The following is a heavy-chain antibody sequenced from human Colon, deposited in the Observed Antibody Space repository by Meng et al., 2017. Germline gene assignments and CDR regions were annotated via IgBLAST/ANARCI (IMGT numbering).Heavy chain of an antibody. Sequence: VPLQESGPGLVKPSDTLALTGTVSCGSISNYYWSWIRQPPGKGLEWIGYIYYSGTTNYNPSLKSRVTISIDTSKNQFSLKLNSVTAADTAVYYCAGDSSGYNWLDPWGQGTLVTVSS. V-gene: IGHV4-59*01. CDR1: CGSISNYY. J-gene: IGHJ5*02. D-gene: IGHD6-19*01. CDR3: AGDSSGYNWLDP. CDR2: IYYSGTT.